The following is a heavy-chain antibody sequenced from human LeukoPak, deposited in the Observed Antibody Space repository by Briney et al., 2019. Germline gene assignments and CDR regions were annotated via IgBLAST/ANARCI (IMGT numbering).Heavy chain of an antibody. CDR3: ARRQGCSSTSCPPDS. D-gene: IGHD2-2*01. CDR2: IYPGDSDT. J-gene: IGHJ4*02. V-gene: IGHV5-51*01. Sequence: GESLKISCRGSGYSFTTYWIGWVRQLPGKGLQWMGIIYPGDSDTRYSPSFQGQVTMSADKSINTAYLQWSSLKASDTAMYYCARRQGCSSTSCPPDSWGQGTLVTVSS. CDR1: GYSFTTYW.